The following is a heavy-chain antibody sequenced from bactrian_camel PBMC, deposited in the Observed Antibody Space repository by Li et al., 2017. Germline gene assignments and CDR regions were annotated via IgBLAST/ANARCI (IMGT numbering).Heavy chain of an antibody. Sequence: DVQLVESGGASVQGGGSLRLSCTVSGSRHSTYSVGWFRQPPGKERERVVVINSNGGVTPLADSMKGRFTISQDSARNTVYLQMNNLQPEDTATYYCAEGRGSRGEHCYSLNYWGQGTQVTVS. CDR1: GSRHSTYS. V-gene: IGHV3S31*01. CDR3: AEGRGSRGEHCYSLNY. D-gene: IGHD6*01. J-gene: IGHJ4*01. CDR2: INSNGGVT.